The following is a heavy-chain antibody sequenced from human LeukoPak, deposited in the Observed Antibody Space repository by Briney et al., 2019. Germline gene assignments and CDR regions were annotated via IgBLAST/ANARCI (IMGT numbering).Heavy chain of an antibody. CDR3: ARERGYCSGGSCASGLYYYYGMDV. D-gene: IGHD2-15*01. Sequence: GGSLRLSCTASGLTLSNYWMIWVRQAPGKGLEWVAVISYDGSNKYYADSVKGRFTISRDNSKNTLYLQMNSLRAEDTAVYYCARERGYCSGGSCASGLYYYYGMDVWGQGTTVTVSS. CDR1: GLTLSNYW. V-gene: IGHV3-30-3*01. CDR2: ISYDGSNK. J-gene: IGHJ6*02.